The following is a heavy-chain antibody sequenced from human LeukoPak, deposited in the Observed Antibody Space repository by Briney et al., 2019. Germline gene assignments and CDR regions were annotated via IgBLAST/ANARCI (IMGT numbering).Heavy chain of an antibody. V-gene: IGHV3-23*01. D-gene: IGHD6-6*01. CDR1: GYTFNRYA. CDR2: ISGSGGST. Sequence: GGSLRLSCAASGYTFNRYAMSWLRQAPGKGREWVSAISGSGGSTYYADSVKGRFTISRDNSKNTLYLQMNSLRAHDTAVYYFAKDLAARYYYYMDVWGKGTTVTVSS. J-gene: IGHJ6*03. CDR3: AKDLAARYYYYMDV.